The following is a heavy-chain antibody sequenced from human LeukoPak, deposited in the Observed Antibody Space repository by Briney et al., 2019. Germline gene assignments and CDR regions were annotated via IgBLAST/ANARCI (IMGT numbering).Heavy chain of an antibody. V-gene: IGHV1-18*01. Sequence: ASVKVSCKASGYTFTSYGISWVRQAPGQGLEWMGWISAYNGNTNYAQKLQGRVTMTTDTSTSTAYMELRSLRSDDTAVYYCARGRESGSYYLGADYWGQGTLVTVSS. CDR3: ARGRESGSYYLGADY. CDR2: ISAYNGNT. D-gene: IGHD1-26*01. J-gene: IGHJ4*02. CDR1: GYTFTSYG.